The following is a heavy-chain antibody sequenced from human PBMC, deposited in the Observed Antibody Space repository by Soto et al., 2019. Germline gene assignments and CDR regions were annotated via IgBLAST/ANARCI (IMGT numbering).Heavy chain of an antibody. CDR2: ISYDGSNK. J-gene: IGHJ6*02. Sequence: GGSLRLSCAASGFTFSSYAMHWVRQAPGKGLEWVAVISYDGSNKYYADSVKGRFTISRDNSKNTLYLQMNSLRAEDTAVYYCAIEMELTHYYYGMDVWGQGTTVTVSS. D-gene: IGHD1-7*01. CDR3: AIEMELTHYYYGMDV. CDR1: GFTFSSYA. V-gene: IGHV3-30-3*01.